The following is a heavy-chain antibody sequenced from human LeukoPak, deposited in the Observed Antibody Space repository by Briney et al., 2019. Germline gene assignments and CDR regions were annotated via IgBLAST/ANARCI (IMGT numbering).Heavy chain of an antibody. CDR2: IIPIFGPA. J-gene: IGHJ4*02. D-gene: IGHD5-24*01. Sequence: SVNVSCKASGGTFNNYAINWVRQAPGQGLEWMGGIIPIFGPAKYAQKFQGRVTIDADDSTGTAYMELSSLRSDDTAVYYCAREMATTSFDYWGRGTLVTVSS. CDR1: GGTFNNYA. V-gene: IGHV1-69*13. CDR3: AREMATTSFDY.